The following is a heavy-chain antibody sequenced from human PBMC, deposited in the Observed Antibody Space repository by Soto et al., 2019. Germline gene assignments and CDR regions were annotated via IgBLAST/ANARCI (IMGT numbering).Heavy chain of an antibody. Sequence: PSETLSLTCTVSDGYISRSTFYWGWIRQPPGKGLEWIGSVHYTGSTYYTPSLQSRVTISIDSSKNRRAQKVSTGPAADAAVYYCARQRCSGDSSGYYGSWGQGALVTVSS. V-gene: IGHV4-39*01. D-gene: IGHD3-22*01. CDR3: ARQRCSGDSSGYYGS. CDR1: DGYISRSTFY. J-gene: IGHJ5*02. CDR2: VHYTGST.